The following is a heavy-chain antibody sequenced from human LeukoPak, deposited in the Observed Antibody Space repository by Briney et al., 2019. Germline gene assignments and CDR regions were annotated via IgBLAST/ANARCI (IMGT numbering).Heavy chain of an antibody. Sequence: SETLSLTCAVSGGSLTSTNWWTWVRPPPRKGLEWIGECHLDRRKNYNPSLKSRLNISVDRPENHISLTLTCVTAADTALYYFAGEGGFYPTLDYSGQGTLVTAAS. J-gene: IGHJ4*02. CDR1: GGSLTSTNW. V-gene: IGHV4-4*02. CDR2: CHLDRRK. CDR3: AGEGGFYPTLDY. D-gene: IGHD3-3*01.